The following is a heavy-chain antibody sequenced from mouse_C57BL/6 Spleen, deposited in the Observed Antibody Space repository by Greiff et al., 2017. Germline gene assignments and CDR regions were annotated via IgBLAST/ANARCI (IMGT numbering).Heavy chain of an antibody. CDR1: GYTFTSYW. D-gene: IGHD3-3*01. Sequence: VQLQQPGAELVKPGASVKLSCKASGYTFTSYWMQWVKQRPGPGLEWIGEIDPSDSYTNYNQKFKGKATLTVDTSSSTAYMQLSSLTSEDSAVYYCARRGAGMDDWGQGTTLTVSS. J-gene: IGHJ2*01. CDR2: IDPSDSYT. V-gene: IGHV1-50*01. CDR3: ARRGAGMDD.